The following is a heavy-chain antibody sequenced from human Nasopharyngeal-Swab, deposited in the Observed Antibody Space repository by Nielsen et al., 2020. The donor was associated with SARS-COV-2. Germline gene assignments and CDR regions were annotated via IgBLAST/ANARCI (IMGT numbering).Heavy chain of an antibody. J-gene: IGHJ4*02. D-gene: IGHD5-24*01. Sequence: GGSLRLSCAASGFTFTDFWMSWVRQAPGKGLEWIGRIKSKVDGETTDYGAPVKGRFTISRDDSKKILYLHMSSLKSDDTGVYYCTTDLGGYNVDYWGQGVLVTVSA. CDR1: GFTFTDFW. CDR3: TTDLGGYNVDY. CDR2: IKSKVDGETT. V-gene: IGHV3-15*01.